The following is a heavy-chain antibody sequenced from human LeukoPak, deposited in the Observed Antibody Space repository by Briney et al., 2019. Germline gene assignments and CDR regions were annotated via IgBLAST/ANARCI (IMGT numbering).Heavy chain of an antibody. V-gene: IGHV1-2*04. J-gene: IGHJ4*02. CDR2: INPNSGGT. Sequence: ASVKVSCKAAGYTSTDYYMHWLRQAPGQGLEWMGWINPNSGGTYSAQKFQGWVTMTRDTSISTAFMELSRLTSDDTAVYYCARANALHCSSTSCLFDYWGQGTLVTVSS. CDR3: ARANALHCSSTSCLFDY. CDR1: GYTSTDYY. D-gene: IGHD2-2*01.